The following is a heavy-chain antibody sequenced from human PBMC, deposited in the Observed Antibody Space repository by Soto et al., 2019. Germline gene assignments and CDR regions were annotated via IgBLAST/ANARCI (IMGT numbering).Heavy chain of an antibody. Sequence: GGSLRLSCVASGFPFSAYAMHWVRQAPGKGLEWVAVISYDGSNKYYADSVKVRFTISRDNSKNTRYLQMNSLRAEDTAVYYCAKGKNIAAAFDYWGQGTLVTVSS. CDR1: GFPFSAYA. D-gene: IGHD6-13*01. CDR2: ISYDGSNK. CDR3: AKGKNIAAAFDY. J-gene: IGHJ4*02. V-gene: IGHV3-30-3*01.